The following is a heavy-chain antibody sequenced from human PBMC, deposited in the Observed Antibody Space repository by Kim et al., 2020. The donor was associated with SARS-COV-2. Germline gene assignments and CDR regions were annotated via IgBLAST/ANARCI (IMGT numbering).Heavy chain of an antibody. V-gene: IGHV3-30*01. D-gene: IGHD3-10*01. J-gene: IGHJ4*02. CDR3: VRDLSGSWTVDY. Sequence: YYGESGKGRFTISGDASRNTVHLQMNSLTVEDMALYYCVRDLSGSWTVDYWGQGTLVTVSS.